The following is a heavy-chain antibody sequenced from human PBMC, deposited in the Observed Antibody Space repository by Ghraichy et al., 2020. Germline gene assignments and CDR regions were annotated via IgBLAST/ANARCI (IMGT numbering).Heavy chain of an antibody. CDR1: GGTFSSYA. CDR3: ARDRSPPIQYYDSSGYGMDV. V-gene: IGHV1-69*13. Sequence: SVKVSCKASGGTFSSYAISWVRQAPGQGLEWMGGIIPIFGTANYAQKFQGRVTITADESTSTAYMELSSLRSEDTAVYYCARDRSPPIQYYDSSGYGMDVWGQGTTVTVSS. CDR2: IIPIFGTA. D-gene: IGHD3-22*01. J-gene: IGHJ6*02.